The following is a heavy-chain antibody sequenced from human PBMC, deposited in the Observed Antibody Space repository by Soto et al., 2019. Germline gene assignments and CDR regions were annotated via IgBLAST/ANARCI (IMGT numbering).Heavy chain of an antibody. CDR2: INAGNDNT. D-gene: IGHD1-1*01. V-gene: IGHV1-3*01. J-gene: IGHJ4*02. CDR3: ARDYTATTGHPDY. Sequence: ASVKVSCKASVYTFTDYAIHWVRQAPGQGLEWMGWINAGNDNTKYSQKFQGRVTITRDTSASTAYMELSSLKSEDTAVYYCARDYTATTGHPDYCGQGTLVPVSS. CDR1: VYTFTDYA.